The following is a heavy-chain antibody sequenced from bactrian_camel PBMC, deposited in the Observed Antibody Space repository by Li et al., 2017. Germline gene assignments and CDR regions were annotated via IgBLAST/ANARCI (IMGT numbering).Heavy chain of an antibody. D-gene: IGHD7*01. CDR3: AARLRVESARFGTPRPDDFLY. J-gene: IGHJ6*01. CDR1: GYTYNRNC. Sequence: HVQLVESGGGSVQAGGSLRLSCAASGYTYNRNCMAWFRQAPGKEREGVARIYTGSGNTYYADSVKGRSTISQDNAKNTVYLQMNSLKPEDTAMYYCAARLRVESARFGTPRPDDFLYWGQGTQVTVS. CDR2: IYTGSGNT. V-gene: IGHV3S1*01.